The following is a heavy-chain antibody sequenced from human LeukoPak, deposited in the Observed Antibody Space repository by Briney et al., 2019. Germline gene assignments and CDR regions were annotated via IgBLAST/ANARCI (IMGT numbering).Heavy chain of an antibody. J-gene: IGHJ4*02. CDR3: ARAAYYGSGSYVSYYFDY. D-gene: IGHD3-10*01. CDR1: GFTFSSYD. V-gene: IGHV3-13*05. CDR2: IGTAGDP. Sequence: VGSLRLSCAASGFTFSSYDMHWVRQATGTGVEWVSAIGTAGDPYYPGSVKGRFTISRENAKNSLYLQMNSLRAGDTAVYYCARAAYYGSGSYVSYYFDYWGQGTLVTVSS.